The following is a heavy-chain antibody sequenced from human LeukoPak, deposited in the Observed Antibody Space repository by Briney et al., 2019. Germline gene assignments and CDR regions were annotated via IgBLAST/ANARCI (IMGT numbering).Heavy chain of an antibody. CDR1: GFTFSSYE. Sequence: PGGSLRLSCAASGFTFSSYEMNWVRQAPGKGLEWVSYISSSGGSTYYADSVKGRFTISRDNSKNTLYLQMNSLRAEDTAVYYCAKDLSSGELDGLFDYWGQGTLVTVSS. D-gene: IGHD1-26*01. CDR3: AKDLSSGELDGLFDY. J-gene: IGHJ4*02. V-gene: IGHV3-23*01. CDR2: ISSSGGST.